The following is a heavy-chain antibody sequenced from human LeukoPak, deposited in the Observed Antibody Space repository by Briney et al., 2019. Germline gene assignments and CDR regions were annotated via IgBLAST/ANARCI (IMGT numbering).Heavy chain of an antibody. Sequence: GGSLRLSCTTSAFAFSNHEMHWVRQAPGKGLEWVSYISTVGSTIYYSDSVKGRFTISRDNAKNSLYLQMNSLRAEDTAVYYCARDPTSSWETAFDIWGQGTMVTVSS. D-gene: IGHD1-26*01. CDR1: AFAFSNHE. CDR2: ISTVGSTI. V-gene: IGHV3-48*03. J-gene: IGHJ3*02. CDR3: ARDPTSSWETAFDI.